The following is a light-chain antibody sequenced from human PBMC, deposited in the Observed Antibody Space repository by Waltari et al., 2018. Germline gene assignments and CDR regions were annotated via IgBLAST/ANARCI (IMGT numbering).Light chain of an antibody. J-gene: IGKJ2*01. CDR3: QQYNKWPPYT. CDR2: GAS. V-gene: IGKV3-15*01. Sequence: EIVMTQSPATLSVSPGERATLPCRASQSVGSDVAWYQQKPGQAPSLLIYGASTRVTGVPARFSGSGSGTEFTLTISSLQSEDFAVYYCQQYNKWPPYTFGQGTKLEIK. CDR1: QSVGSD.